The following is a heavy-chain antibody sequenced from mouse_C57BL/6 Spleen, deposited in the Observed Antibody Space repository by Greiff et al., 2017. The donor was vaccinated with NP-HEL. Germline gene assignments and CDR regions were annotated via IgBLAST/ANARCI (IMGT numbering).Heavy chain of an antibody. D-gene: IGHD3-3*01. CDR3: ARGTLSRGYAMDY. Sequence: DVMLVESGGGLVKPGGSLKLSCAASGFTFSDYGMHWVRQAPEKGLEWVAYISSGSSTIYYADTVKGRFTISRDNAKNTLFLQMTSLRSEDTAMYYCARGTLSRGYAMDYWGQGTSVTVSS. CDR1: GFTFSDYG. CDR2: ISSGSSTI. V-gene: IGHV5-17*01. J-gene: IGHJ4*01.